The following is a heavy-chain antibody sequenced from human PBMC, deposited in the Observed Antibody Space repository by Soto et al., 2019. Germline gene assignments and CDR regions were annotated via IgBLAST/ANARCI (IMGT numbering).Heavy chain of an antibody. D-gene: IGHD3-22*01. CDR1: GFTFSSYS. CDR3: ARDGVDYYDSSGYSNFDY. Sequence: GGSLRLSCAASGFTFSSYSMNWVRQAPGKGLEWVSSISSSSSYIYYADSVKGRFTISRDNAKNSLYLQMNSLRAEDTAVYYCARDGVDYYDSSGYSNFDYWGQGTLVTVSS. CDR2: ISSSSSYI. V-gene: IGHV3-21*01. J-gene: IGHJ4*02.